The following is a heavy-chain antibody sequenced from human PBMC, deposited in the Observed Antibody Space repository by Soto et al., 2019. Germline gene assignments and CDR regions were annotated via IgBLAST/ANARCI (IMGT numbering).Heavy chain of an antibody. CDR2: IKSKTDGGTT. Sequence: GGSLRLSCAASGFTFSNAWMSWVRQAPGKGLEWVGRIKSKTDGGTTGYSSPVKGRFNISRDESKNTMYLQMYSLKTEHTVVYFCTTDLPGPAFSEWLFNYYGMDVWGQGTTVTVSS. V-gene: IGHV3-15*01. CDR3: TTDLPGPAFSEWLFNYYGMDV. CDR1: GFTFSNAW. J-gene: IGHJ6*02. D-gene: IGHD3-3*01.